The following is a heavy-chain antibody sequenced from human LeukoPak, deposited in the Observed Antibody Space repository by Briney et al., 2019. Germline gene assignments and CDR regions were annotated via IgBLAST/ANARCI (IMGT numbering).Heavy chain of an antibody. CDR1: GGSISSGGYY. CDR3: ARDLPGSNWFDP. CDR2: IYYSGST. Sequence: SQTLSLTCTVSGGSISSGGYYWSWIRQHPGKGLEWIGYIYYSGSTYCNPSLKSRVTISVDTSKNQFSLKLSSLTAADTAVYYCARDLPGSNWFDPWGQGTLVTVSS. J-gene: IGHJ5*02. V-gene: IGHV4-31*03.